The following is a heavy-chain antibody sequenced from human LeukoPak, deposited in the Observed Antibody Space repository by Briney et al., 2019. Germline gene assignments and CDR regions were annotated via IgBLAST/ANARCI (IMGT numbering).Heavy chain of an antibody. Sequence: ASVKVSCKVSGYTLTELSMHWARQAPGKGLEWMGGFDPEDGETIYAQKFQGRVTMTEDTSTDTAYMELSSLRSEDTAVYYCATEGGTYYYDSSGSRSFDYWGQGTLVTVSS. D-gene: IGHD3-22*01. CDR3: ATEGGTYYYDSSGSRSFDY. J-gene: IGHJ4*02. CDR2: FDPEDGET. V-gene: IGHV1-24*01. CDR1: GYTLTELS.